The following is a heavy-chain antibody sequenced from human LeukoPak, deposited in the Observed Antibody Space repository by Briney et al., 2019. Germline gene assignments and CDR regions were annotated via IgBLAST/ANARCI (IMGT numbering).Heavy chain of an antibody. J-gene: IGHJ5*02. V-gene: IGHV1-8*01. D-gene: IGHD3-9*01. CDR2: MNPNSGNT. Sequence: GASVTVSCTASGYTFTSYDINWVRQATGQGLEWMGWMNPNSGNTGYAQKFQGRVTMTRNTSISTAYMELSSLRSEDTAVYYCARGEGRKRYFDWLQPRKYNWFDPWGQGTLVTVSS. CDR1: GYTFTSYD. CDR3: ARGEGRKRYFDWLQPRKYNWFDP.